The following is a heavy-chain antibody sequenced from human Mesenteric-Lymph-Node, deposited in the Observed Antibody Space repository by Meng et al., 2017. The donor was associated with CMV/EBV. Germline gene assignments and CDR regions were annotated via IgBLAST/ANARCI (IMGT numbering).Heavy chain of an antibody. J-gene: IGHJ4*02. D-gene: IGHD6-13*01. CDR1: GGSVVIGSHY. Sequence: VSGGSVVIGSHYWSWIRQPPGKGLEWIGYIYYSGTTNYNPSLKSRVTISVDSSKNQFSLKLNSVTAADTAVYYCARDSVVAAGVLDYWGQGILVTVSS. V-gene: IGHV4-61*01. CDR3: ARDSVVAAGVLDY. CDR2: IYYSGTT.